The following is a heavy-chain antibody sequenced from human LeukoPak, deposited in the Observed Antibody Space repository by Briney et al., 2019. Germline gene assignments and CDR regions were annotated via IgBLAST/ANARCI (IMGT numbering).Heavy chain of an antibody. CDR2: IYYSGST. J-gene: IGHJ4*02. CDR3: ARHPFATPFDY. D-gene: IGHD2-15*01. CDR1: GGSISSSSYY. Sequence: PSETLSLTCTVSGGSISSSSYYWGWIRQPPGKGLEWIGSIYYSGSTYYNPSLKSRVTMSLDTSKSQFSLRLSSVTAADTAVYFCARHPFATPFDYWGPGTLVTVSS. V-gene: IGHV4-39*01.